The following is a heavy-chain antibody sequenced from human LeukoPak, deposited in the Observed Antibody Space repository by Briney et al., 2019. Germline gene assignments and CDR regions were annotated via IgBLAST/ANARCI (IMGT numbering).Heavy chain of an antibody. Sequence: ASVKVSCKASGYTFTSYYMHWVRQAPGQGLEWMGIINPSGGSTSYAQKFQGRVTMTRDTSTSTVYMELSSLGSEDTAVYYCAKDPEFTIFGPWGQGTLVTVSS. V-gene: IGHV1-46*01. CDR1: GYTFTSYY. CDR2: INPSGGST. J-gene: IGHJ5*02. CDR3: AKDPEFTIFGP. D-gene: IGHD3-3*01.